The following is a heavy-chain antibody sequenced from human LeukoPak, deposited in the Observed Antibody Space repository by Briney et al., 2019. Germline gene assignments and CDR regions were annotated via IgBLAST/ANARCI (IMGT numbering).Heavy chain of an antibody. CDR3: VKIVAVAGVDNN. J-gene: IGHJ4*02. D-gene: IGHD6-19*01. V-gene: IGHV3-23*01. Sequence: GGSLRLSCVASLFTYTSYVMSWVRQAPWKGLEWVSSISPSGDSTYYAESVKGRFTISRDNSKNTLYLQMNSQRAEDTAIYFCVKIVAVAGVDNNWGQGTLVTVSS. CDR2: ISPSGDST. CDR1: LFTYTSYV.